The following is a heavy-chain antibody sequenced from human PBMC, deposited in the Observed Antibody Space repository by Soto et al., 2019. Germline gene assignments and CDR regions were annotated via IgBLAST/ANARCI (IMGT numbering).Heavy chain of an antibody. J-gene: IGHJ5*01. CDR2: VSGNNGAS. CDR1: GYTSADFG. CDR3: VRDQKYFRVNGNWFDS. D-gene: IGHD2-2*01. V-gene: IGHV1-18*04. Sequence: QVQLMQSGTEVKKPGASVTVSCKASGYTSADFGISWVRQAPGQGLEWMGWVSGNNGASNPAPNVQGRITMTLDTSTGVSYMALRSLRSDDTAIYYCVRDQKYFRVNGNWFDSWGQGTLVSVSS.